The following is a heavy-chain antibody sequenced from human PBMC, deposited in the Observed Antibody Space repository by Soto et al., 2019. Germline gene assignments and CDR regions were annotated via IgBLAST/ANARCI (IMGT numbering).Heavy chain of an antibody. D-gene: IGHD1-26*01. CDR3: ARVREPLTGGPWFDP. CDR1: GGSFSGYY. J-gene: IGHJ5*02. Sequence: PSETLSLTCAVYGGSFSGYYWSWIRQPPVKGLEWIGEINHSGSTNYNPSLKSRVTISVDTSKNQFSLKLSSVTAADTAVYYCARVREPLTGGPWFDPWGQGTLVT. CDR2: INHSGST. V-gene: IGHV4-34*01.